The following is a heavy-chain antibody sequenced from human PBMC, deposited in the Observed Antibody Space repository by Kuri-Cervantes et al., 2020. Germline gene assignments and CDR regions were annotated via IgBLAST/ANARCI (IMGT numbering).Heavy chain of an antibody. D-gene: IGHD3-10*01. J-gene: IGHJ5*02. Sequence: GESLKISCAASGFTFSSCGMHWVRQAPGKGLEWVALIPYDGSYKCYADSVKGRFTISRDNSKNTLCLQMNSLRAEDTAVYYCVSGDYYGSGSLPNWFDPWGQGTLVTVSS. V-gene: IGHV3-30*03. CDR1: GFTFSSCG. CDR2: IPYDGSYK. CDR3: VSGDYYGSGSLPNWFDP.